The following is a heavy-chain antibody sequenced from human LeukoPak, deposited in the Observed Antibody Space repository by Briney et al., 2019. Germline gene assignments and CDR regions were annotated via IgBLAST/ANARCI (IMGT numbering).Heavy chain of an antibody. D-gene: IGHD3-10*01. CDR3: ARAVVRGVRGGGY. CDR1: GYSISSGYY. V-gene: IGHV4-38-2*02. CDR2: IYHSGST. Sequence: SETLSLTCTVSGYSISSGYYWGWIRQPPGKGLEWIGSIYHSGSTYYNPSLKSRVTISVDTSKNQFSLKLSSVTAADTAVYYCARAVVRGVRGGGYWGQGTLVTVSS. J-gene: IGHJ4*02.